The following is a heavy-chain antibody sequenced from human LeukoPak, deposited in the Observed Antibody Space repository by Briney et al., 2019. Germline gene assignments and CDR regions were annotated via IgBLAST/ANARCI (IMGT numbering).Heavy chain of an antibody. J-gene: IGHJ4*02. D-gene: IGHD3-10*01. CDR3: AKDGGLGDQRGVLLWFGDPGYFDY. CDR1: GFTFDDYA. CDR2: ISWNSGSI. V-gene: IGHV3-9*01. Sequence: PGGSLRLSCAASGFTFDDYAMHWVRQAPGKGLEWVSGISWNSGSIGYADSVKRRFTISRDNAKNSLYLQMNSLRAEDTALYYCAKDGGLGDQRGVLLWFGDPGYFDYWGQGTLVTVSS.